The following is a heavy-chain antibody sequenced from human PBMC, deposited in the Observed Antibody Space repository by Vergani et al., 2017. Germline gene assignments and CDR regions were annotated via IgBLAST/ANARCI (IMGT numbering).Heavy chain of an antibody. Sequence: QVQLVQSGAEEKRPGASVKVSCQASGYTFTSYYIHWVRQAPGQGLEWMGIINPSGGSTNYAQKFQGRVTMTRDTSTSTVFMELSSLRSEDTAVYYCARGCGSTSCYKRGEDWFDPWGQGTLVTVSS. CDR3: ARGCGSTSCYKRGEDWFDP. D-gene: IGHD2-2*02. CDR1: GYTFTSYY. V-gene: IGHV1-46*01. J-gene: IGHJ5*02. CDR2: INPSGGST.